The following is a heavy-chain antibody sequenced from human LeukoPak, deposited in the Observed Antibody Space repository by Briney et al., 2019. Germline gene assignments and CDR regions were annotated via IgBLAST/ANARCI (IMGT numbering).Heavy chain of an antibody. CDR1: GFTFSSYA. V-gene: IGHV3-30*18. J-gene: IGHJ4*02. CDR2: ISYDGSNK. Sequence: PGGSLRLSCAASGFTFSSYAMHWVRQAPGKGLEWVAVISYDGSNKYYADSVKGRFTISRDNSKNTLYMQMNSLRAEDTAVYYCAKTPGPWIQLWLLDYWGQGTLVTVSS. CDR3: AKTPGPWIQLWLLDY. D-gene: IGHD5-18*01.